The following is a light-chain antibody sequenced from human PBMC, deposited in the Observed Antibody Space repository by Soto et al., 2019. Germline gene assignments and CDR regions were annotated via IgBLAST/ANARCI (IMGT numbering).Light chain of an antibody. CDR3: QHYGSSLFT. V-gene: IGKV3-20*01. CDR1: QSVSSSY. CDR2: GAS. J-gene: IGKJ3*01. Sequence: EIVLTQSPGTLSLSPGERATLSCRASQSVSSSYLAWYQQKPGQAPRLLIYGASSRATGIPDRFSGSGSGTDFPHTISRLEPEDFAVYYSQHYGSSLFTFGPGTKVDIK.